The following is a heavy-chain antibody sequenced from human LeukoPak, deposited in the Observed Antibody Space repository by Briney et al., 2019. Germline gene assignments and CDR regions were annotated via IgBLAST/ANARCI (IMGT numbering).Heavy chain of an antibody. CDR2: IIPIFGTA. CDR3: ARRIAVAGDAFDI. V-gene: IGHV1-69*13. CDR1: GGTFSSYA. Sequence: SVKVSCKASGGTFSSYAISWVRQAPGQGLEWMGGIIPIFGTANYAQKFQGRVTITADESTSTAYVELSSLRSEDTAVYYCARRIAVAGDAFDIWGQGTMVTVSS. D-gene: IGHD6-19*01. J-gene: IGHJ3*02.